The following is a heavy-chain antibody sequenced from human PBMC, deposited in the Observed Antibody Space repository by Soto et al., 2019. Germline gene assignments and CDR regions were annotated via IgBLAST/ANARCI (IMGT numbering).Heavy chain of an antibody. CDR3: ARDLSGIAVADPSDY. D-gene: IGHD6-19*01. J-gene: IGHJ4*02. V-gene: IGHV3-7*01. Sequence: GGSLRLSCAASGFTFSSYWMSWVRQAPGKGLEWVANIKQDGSEKYYVDSVKGRFTISRGNAKNSLYLQMNSLRAEDTAVYYCARDLSGIAVADPSDYWGQGTLVTVSS. CDR1: GFTFSSYW. CDR2: IKQDGSEK.